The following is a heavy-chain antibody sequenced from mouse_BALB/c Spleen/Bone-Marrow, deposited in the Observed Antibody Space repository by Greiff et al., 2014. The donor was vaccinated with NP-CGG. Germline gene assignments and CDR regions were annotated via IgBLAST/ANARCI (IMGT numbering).Heavy chain of an antibody. D-gene: IGHD2-14*01. V-gene: IGHV1-5*01. CDR1: GYTFTSYW. J-gene: IGHJ3*01. CDR3: TRYYYRFSAWFAY. Sequence: EVQLQQSGTVLARPGASVKMSCKASGYTFTSYWMHWVKQRPGQGPEWIGAIYPGNSDTSYNQKSKGKAKLTAGTSTSTAYMELSSLTNEDSAVYYCTRYYYRFSAWFAYWGQGTLVTVSA. CDR2: IYPGNSDT.